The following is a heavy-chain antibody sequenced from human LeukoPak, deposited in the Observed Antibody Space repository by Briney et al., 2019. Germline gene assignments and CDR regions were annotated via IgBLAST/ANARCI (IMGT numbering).Heavy chain of an antibody. J-gene: IGHJ5*02. CDR1: GGSISSYY. CDR3: ARGSNYYGSGSKRFDP. Sequence: PSETLSLTCTVSGGSISSYYWSWIRQPPGKGLEWIGYIYYSGSTNYNPSLKSRVTISVDTSKNQFSLKLSSVTAADTAVYYCARGSNYYGSGSKRFDPWGQGTLVTVSS. V-gene: IGHV4-59*12. D-gene: IGHD3-10*01. CDR2: IYYSGST.